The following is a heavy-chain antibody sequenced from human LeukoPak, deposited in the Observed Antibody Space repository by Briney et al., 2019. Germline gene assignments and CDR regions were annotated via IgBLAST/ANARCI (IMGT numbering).Heavy chain of an antibody. CDR2: ISGNGTST. Sequence: GGSLRLSCAASGFTFSSYAMSWVRQAPGKGPEWVSTISGNGTSTYYADSVKGRFAISRDNSNNTLYLQMNSLRAEDTAIYYCAKHHYSSSRDYFDYWGQGTLVTVSS. D-gene: IGHD6-13*01. CDR1: GFTFSSYA. J-gene: IGHJ4*02. CDR3: AKHHYSSSRDYFDY. V-gene: IGHV3-23*01.